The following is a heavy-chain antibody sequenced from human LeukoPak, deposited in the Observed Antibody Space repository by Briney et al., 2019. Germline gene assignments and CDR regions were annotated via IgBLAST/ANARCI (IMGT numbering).Heavy chain of an antibody. Sequence: TGGSLRLSCAASGFTFSIYAMHWVRQAPGKGLEWVAVISYDGSNKYYADSVKGRFTISRDNSKNTLYLQMNSLRAEDTAVYYCARDRVPAASAIGMDVWGQGTTVTVSS. V-gene: IGHV3-30-3*01. J-gene: IGHJ6*02. CDR2: ISYDGSNK. D-gene: IGHD2-2*01. CDR3: ARDRVPAASAIGMDV. CDR1: GFTFSIYA.